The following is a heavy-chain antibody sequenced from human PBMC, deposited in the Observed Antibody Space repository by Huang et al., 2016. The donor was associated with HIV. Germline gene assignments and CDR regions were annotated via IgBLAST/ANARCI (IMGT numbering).Heavy chain of an antibody. D-gene: IGHD7-27*01. V-gene: IGHV2-5*02. J-gene: IGHJ6*03. CDR3: AHIGRLGNYYMDV. CDR2: IYLDDDK. Sequence: QITLKESGPTVIKPTQTLTLTCSFSGFSLNHKGVGVGWIRQPPGKALEWLVLIYLDDDKRFTPSLKNRITITKDTPKNQVVFTMTNLDPMDTGTYYCAHIGRLGNYYMDVWGNGTTVTVSS. CDR1: GFSLNHKGVG.